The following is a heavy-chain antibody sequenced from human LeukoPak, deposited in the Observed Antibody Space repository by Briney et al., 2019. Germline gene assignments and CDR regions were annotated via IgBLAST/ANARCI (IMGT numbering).Heavy chain of an antibody. J-gene: IGHJ4*02. Sequence: GGSLRLSCAASGFTFSDYYMSWIRQAPGKGLEWISYISSSGSTIYYSDSVRGQFTISRDNAKNSLYLQMNSLRAEDTAVYYCAKSPVSQTAPTTVTTGDGYWGQGTLVTVSS. CDR1: GFTFSDYY. V-gene: IGHV3-11*04. D-gene: IGHD4-17*01. CDR3: AKSPVSQTAPTTVTTGDGY. CDR2: ISSSGSTI.